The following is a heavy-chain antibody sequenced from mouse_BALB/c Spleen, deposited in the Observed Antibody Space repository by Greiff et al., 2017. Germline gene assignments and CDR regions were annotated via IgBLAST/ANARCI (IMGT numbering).Heavy chain of an antibody. J-gene: IGHJ4*01. D-gene: IGHD2-1*01. Sequence: EVKLQESGPSLVKPSQTLSLTCSVTGDSITSGYWNWIRKFPGNKLEYMGYISYSGSTYYNPSLKSRISITRDTSKNQYYLQLNSVTTEDTATYYCARLIYYGPYAMDYWGQGTSVTVSS. CDR2: ISYSGST. V-gene: IGHV3-8*02. CDR3: ARLIYYGPYAMDY. CDR1: GDSITSGY.